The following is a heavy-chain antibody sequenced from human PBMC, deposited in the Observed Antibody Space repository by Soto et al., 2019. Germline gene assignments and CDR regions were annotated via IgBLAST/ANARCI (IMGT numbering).Heavy chain of an antibody. CDR3: ARGSGYDPFDY. CDR2: INHSGST. Sequence: SETLSLTCAVYGGSFSGYYWSWIRQPPGKGLGWIGEINHSGSTNYNPSLKSRVTISVDTSKNQFSLKLSSVTAADTAVYYCARGSGYDPFDYWGQGTLVTVSS. CDR1: GGSFSGYY. V-gene: IGHV4-34*01. D-gene: IGHD5-12*01. J-gene: IGHJ4*02.